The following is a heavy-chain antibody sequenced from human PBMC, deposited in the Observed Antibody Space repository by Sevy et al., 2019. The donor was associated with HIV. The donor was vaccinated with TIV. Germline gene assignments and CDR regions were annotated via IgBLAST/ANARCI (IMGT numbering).Heavy chain of an antibody. CDR3: ARVITMIVAYFDY. CDR1: GFTFSYYW. Sequence: GGSLRLSCAASGFTFSYYWMNWVRQAPGKGLEWVANIKDDGSEKYYVDSVKGRFTISRDNAKNSLYLQMNSLRAEDTAVYYCARVITMIVAYFDYWGQGTLVTVSS. D-gene: IGHD3-22*01. J-gene: IGHJ4*02. CDR2: IKDDGSEK. V-gene: IGHV3-7*01.